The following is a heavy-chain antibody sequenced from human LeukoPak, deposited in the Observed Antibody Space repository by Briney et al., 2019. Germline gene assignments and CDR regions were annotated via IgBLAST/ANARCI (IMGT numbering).Heavy chain of an antibody. CDR3: AKGGSTSRVTTSRVVFGYYYYMDV. CDR2: LSGSGGST. J-gene: IGHJ6*03. V-gene: IGHV3-23*01. CDR1: GFTFSSHA. D-gene: IGHD4-17*01. Sequence: GGSLRLSCAASGFTFSSHAMSWVRQAPGKGLEWVSSLSGSGGSTYHADPVKGRFSISRDNSRNTLYLQLNSLRAEDTAVYYCAKGGSTSRVTTSRVVFGYYYYMDVWGKGTPVTVSS.